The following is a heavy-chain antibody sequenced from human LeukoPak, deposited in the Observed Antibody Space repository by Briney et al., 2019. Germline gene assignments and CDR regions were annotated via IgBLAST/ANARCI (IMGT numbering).Heavy chain of an antibody. V-gene: IGHV3-7*01. CDR3: ARNCSSTSCYRH. CDR1: GFTFSNYW. CDR2: IKQDGSEK. D-gene: IGHD2-2*02. Sequence: GGSLRLSCAASGFTFSNYWMSWVRQAPGNGLDWVANIKQDGSEKYYVDSVKGRFTISRDNAKNSLYLQMNSQRAEDTAVYYCARNCSSTSCYRHWGQGTLVTVSS. J-gene: IGHJ4*02.